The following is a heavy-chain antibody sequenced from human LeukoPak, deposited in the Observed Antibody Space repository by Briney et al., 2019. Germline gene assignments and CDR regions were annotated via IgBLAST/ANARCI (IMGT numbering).Heavy chain of an antibody. CDR1: GNYW. D-gene: IGHD2-2*01. CDR2: VNSDGSWT. V-gene: IGHV3-74*01. J-gene: IGHJ4*02. CDR3: VSFYETN. Sequence: PGGSLRLSCAASGNYWMRWVRQAPGKGLVWVSHVNSDGSWTSHADSVKGRFTISKDNAKNTVYLQMNNLRTEDTAVYYCVSFYETNWGRGTLVTVSS.